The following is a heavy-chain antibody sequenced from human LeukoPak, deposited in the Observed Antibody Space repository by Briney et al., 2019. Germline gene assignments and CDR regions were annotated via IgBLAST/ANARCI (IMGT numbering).Heavy chain of an antibody. CDR2: ISGSGSYT. J-gene: IGHJ4*02. D-gene: IGHD5-24*01. V-gene: IGHV3-23*01. CDR1: GFTVSGYS. Sequence: PGGSLRLSCAASGFTVSGYSMSWVRQAPGKGLEWVSAISGSGSYTDYADSVKGRFTISRDNAKNTLYLQMDSLRAEDTAVYYCARAGDWLQKPDYWGQGTLITVSS. CDR3: ARAGDWLQKPDY.